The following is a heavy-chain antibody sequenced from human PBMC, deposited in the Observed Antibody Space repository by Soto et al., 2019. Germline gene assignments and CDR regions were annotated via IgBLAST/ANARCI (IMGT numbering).Heavy chain of an antibody. J-gene: IGHJ4*02. V-gene: IGHV1-3*01. D-gene: IGHD2-8*02. CDR1: GYTFTSYV. CDR3: ARGRVLVVSDISYRA. Sequence: GASVKVSCKASGYTFTSYVVHWARQAPGQRLEWMGWIHSGNGSTKYSQRFQDRVTITRDTSATTVYMDLRSLTSEDTAVYYCARGRVLVVSDISYRAWGQGTMVTVSS. CDR2: IHSGNGST.